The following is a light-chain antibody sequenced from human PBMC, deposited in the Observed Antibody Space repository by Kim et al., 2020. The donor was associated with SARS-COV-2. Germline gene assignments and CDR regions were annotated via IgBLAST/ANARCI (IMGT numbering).Light chain of an antibody. CDR3: QQRSNYT. CDR2: DAS. J-gene: IGKJ2*01. Sequence: TLSLSPGERATLSCRASQSVSSYLAWYQQKPGQAPRLLIYDASNRASGIPARFSGSGSGTDFSLTISSLEPEDCAVYYCQQRSNYTFGQGTKLEI. CDR1: QSVSSY. V-gene: IGKV3-11*01.